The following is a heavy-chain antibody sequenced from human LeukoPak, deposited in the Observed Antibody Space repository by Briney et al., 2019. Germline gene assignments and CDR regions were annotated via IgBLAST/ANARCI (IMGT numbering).Heavy chain of an antibody. V-gene: IGHV3-11*04. CDR3: ATGPSGYFFNY. J-gene: IGHJ4*02. CDR2: ISSSGGTI. D-gene: IGHD2-8*02. Sequence: GGSLRLSCAASGFTFSDYYMCWIRQAPGQGPEWISYISSSGGTIFYADSVKGRFTISRDNAKNSVYLQMNSLRAEDTAVYYCATGPSGYFFNYWGQGTLVTVSS. CDR1: GFTFSDYY.